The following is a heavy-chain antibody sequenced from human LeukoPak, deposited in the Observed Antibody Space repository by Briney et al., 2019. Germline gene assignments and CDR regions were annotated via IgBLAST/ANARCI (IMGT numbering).Heavy chain of an antibody. Sequence: PSETLSLTCTVSGGSISAYYWSWIRQPAGKGLEWIGRIYTSGSTNYNPSLKSRVTMSLDTSKNQFSLKLSSVTAADTAVHYCARGIYCSSTTCYYYYYYMDVWGKGTTVTVSS. CDR1: GGSISAYY. CDR2: IYTSGST. CDR3: ARGIYCSSTTCYYYYYYMDV. D-gene: IGHD2-2*01. J-gene: IGHJ6*03. V-gene: IGHV4-4*07.